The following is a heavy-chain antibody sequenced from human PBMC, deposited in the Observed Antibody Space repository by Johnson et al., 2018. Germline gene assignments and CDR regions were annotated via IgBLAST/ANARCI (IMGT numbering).Heavy chain of an antibody. CDR1: GFTFSNYV. CDR2: ISYDGSAK. Sequence: QVQLVQSGGGVVQPGRSLRLSCAASGFTFSNYVMHWVRQAPGKGLEWVSVISYDGSAKYYADSVKGRFTISRDNSKTTLYVQKNSLSDDDTAVYYCAREFRSYLDWGYGYFHYYYMDVWGQGTTVIVSS. D-gene: IGHD3-9*01. J-gene: IGHJ6*02. V-gene: IGHV3-30-3*01. CDR3: AREFRSYLDWGYGYFHYYYMDV.